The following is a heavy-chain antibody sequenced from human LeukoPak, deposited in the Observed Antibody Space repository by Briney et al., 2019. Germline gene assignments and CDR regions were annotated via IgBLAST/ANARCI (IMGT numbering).Heavy chain of an antibody. V-gene: IGHV3-9*03. J-gene: IGHJ4*02. D-gene: IGHD6-19*01. CDR2: ISWNSGSI. CDR3: AKDIRVVAVANSFDY. CDR1: GFTFDDYA. Sequence: PGGSLRLSCAASGFTFDDYAMHWVRQAPGKGLEWVSGISWNSGSIGYADSVKGRFTISRDNAKNSLYLQMNSLRAEDMALYYCAKDIRVVAVANSFDYWGQGTLVTVSS.